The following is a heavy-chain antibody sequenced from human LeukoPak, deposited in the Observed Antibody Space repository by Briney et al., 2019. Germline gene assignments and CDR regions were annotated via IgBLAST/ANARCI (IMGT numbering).Heavy chain of an antibody. CDR2: IYTRGST. CDR1: GGSINNYY. CDR3: ARGRYCSADICSGGDAFDI. D-gene: IGHD2-15*01. Sequence: SETLSLTCTVSGGSINNYYWSWIRQPAGKGLEWIGRIYTRGSTNYNPPLKSRVTMSVDTSRNQFSLKLSSVTAADTAVYYCARGRYCSADICSGGDAFDIWGQGTMVSVSS. V-gene: IGHV4-4*07. J-gene: IGHJ3*02.